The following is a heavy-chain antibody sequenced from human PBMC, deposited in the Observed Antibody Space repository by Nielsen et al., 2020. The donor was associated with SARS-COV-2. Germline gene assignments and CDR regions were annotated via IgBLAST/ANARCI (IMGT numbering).Heavy chain of an antibody. Sequence: ASVKVSCKTSDYTFTSYGISWVRQAPGQGLEWMGWISAYNGNTNYAQKLQGRVTMTTDTSTSTAYMELRSLRSDDTAVYYCARENMATIADYYYYYGMDVWGQGTTVTVSS. D-gene: IGHD5-24*01. CDR3: ARENMATIADYYYYYGMDV. CDR1: DYTFTSYG. CDR2: ISAYNGNT. V-gene: IGHV1-18*01. J-gene: IGHJ6*02.